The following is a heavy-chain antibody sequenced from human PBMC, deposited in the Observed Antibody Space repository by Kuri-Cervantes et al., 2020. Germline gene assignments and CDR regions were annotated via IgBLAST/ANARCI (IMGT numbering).Heavy chain of an antibody. Sequence: LSLTCAASGFTFRSYAMSCVRQAPGKGLEWVSAISGSGGSTYYADSVKGRFTISRDNSKNTLYLQMNSLRAEDTAVYYCAKDQRITMIVVVTYDFDYWGQGTLVTVSS. CDR3: AKDQRITMIVVVTYDFDY. CDR2: ISGSGGST. V-gene: IGHV3-23*01. D-gene: IGHD3-22*01. J-gene: IGHJ4*02. CDR1: GFTFRSYA.